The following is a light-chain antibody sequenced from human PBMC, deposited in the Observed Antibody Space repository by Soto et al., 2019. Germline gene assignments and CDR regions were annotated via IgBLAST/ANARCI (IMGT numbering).Light chain of an antibody. J-gene: IGLJ1*01. CDR3: SSYTSGSTFV. V-gene: IGLV2-14*01. CDR1: SSDVGAYKY. CDR2: EVS. Sequence: QSALTQPASVSGSPGQSITISCTGSSSDVGAYKYVSWYQQHPGKAPKLLISEVSNRPSGVSNRFSGSKSDNTASLTISGLQAEDEADYYCSSYTSGSTFVFGTGTKLTVL.